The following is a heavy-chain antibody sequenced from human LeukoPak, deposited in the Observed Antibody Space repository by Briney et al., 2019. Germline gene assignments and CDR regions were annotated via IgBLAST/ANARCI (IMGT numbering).Heavy chain of an antibody. J-gene: IGHJ4*02. Sequence: SETLSLTCTVSDGSMSSYYWSWLRQPAGKGLEWIGRIRTSGNTNYNPSLASRVTMSVDTSKNQLSLKLSSVTAADTAVYYCARKNSGYDAFDYWGQGTLVTVSS. CDR3: ARKNSGYDAFDY. D-gene: IGHD5-12*01. V-gene: IGHV4-4*07. CDR1: DGSMSSYY. CDR2: IRTSGNT.